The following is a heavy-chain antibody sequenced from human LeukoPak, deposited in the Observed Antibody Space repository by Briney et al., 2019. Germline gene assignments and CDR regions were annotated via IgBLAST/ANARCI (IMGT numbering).Heavy chain of an antibody. V-gene: IGHV3-23*01. CDR2: ISGSGYS. CDR1: GFTFSSYA. J-gene: IGHJ4*02. CDR3: AKGTASVSDYDYVWGTYRRGYPSSGYSDY. D-gene: IGHD3-16*02. Sequence: GGSLRLSCAASGFTFSSYAMSWVRQAPGKGLEWVSGISGSGYSYYADSVQGWFTISRDNSKKTLNLQMNNLRAEDTAVYYCAKGTASVSDYDYVWGTYRRGYPSSGYSDYWGQGTLVTVSS.